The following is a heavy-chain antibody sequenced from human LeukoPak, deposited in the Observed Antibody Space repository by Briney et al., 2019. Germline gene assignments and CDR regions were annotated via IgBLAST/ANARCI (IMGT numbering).Heavy chain of an antibody. CDR2: ISGNNDKT. CDR3: ARWGEGDSIDY. D-gene: IGHD2-21*02. J-gene: IGHJ4*02. V-gene: IGHV1-18*01. Sequence: ASVKVSCKASGYIFTSYAINWVRQAPRQGLEWMGGISGNNDKTAYAQKLQGRVTMTTDTSTSTVYMELRSLTSDDTAVYYCARWGEGDSIDYWGQGTLVTVS. CDR1: GYIFTSYA.